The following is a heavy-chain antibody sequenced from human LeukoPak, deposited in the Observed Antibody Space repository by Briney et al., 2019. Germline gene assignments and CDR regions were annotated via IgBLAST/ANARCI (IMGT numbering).Heavy chain of an antibody. D-gene: IGHD6-19*01. J-gene: IGHJ6*03. CDR2: INPNSGGT. V-gene: IGHV1-2*02. CDR1: GYTFTGYY. CDR3: ARDHGSGWYYYYYYMDV. Sequence: ASVKVSCKASGYTFTGYYMHWVRQAPGQGLEWMGWINPNSGGTNYAQEFQGRVTMTRDTSISTAYMELSRLRSDDTAVYYCARDHGSGWYYYYYYMDVWGKGTTVTVSS.